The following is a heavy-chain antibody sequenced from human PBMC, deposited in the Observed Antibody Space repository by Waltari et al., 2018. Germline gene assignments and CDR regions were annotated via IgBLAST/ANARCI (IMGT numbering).Heavy chain of an antibody. V-gene: IGHV3-23*01. J-gene: IGHJ4*02. CDR1: GFIFGNYV. D-gene: IGHD6-13*01. Sequence: EVQLLESGGGLVQPGGSLRLSCAASGFIFGNYVMSWVRPAPGKGLEWVSAISGSGGSTYYADSVKGRFTISRDNSKNTLYLQMDSLRADDTAVYYCAKTIATTGALGYFDYWGQGTLVTVSS. CDR2: ISGSGGST. CDR3: AKTIATTGALGYFDY.